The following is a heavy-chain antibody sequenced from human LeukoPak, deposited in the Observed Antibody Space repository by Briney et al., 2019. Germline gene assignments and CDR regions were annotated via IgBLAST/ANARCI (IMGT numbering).Heavy chain of an antibody. Sequence: SETLSLTCTVSGYSISSGYYWGWIRQPPGKGLEWIGYIYYSESTSYNPSLKSRVTISVDTSKNQFSLKLSSVTAADTAVYYCARSSEGRYYYDSSGYSYYYYYMDVWGKGTTVTISS. V-gene: IGHV4-61*01. J-gene: IGHJ6*03. CDR2: IYYSEST. CDR1: GYSISSGYY. CDR3: ARSSEGRYYYDSSGYSYYYYYMDV. D-gene: IGHD3-22*01.